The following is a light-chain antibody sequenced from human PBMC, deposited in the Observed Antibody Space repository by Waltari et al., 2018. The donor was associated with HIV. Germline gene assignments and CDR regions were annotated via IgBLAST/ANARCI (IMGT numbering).Light chain of an antibody. CDR1: SSDAGGYDS. V-gene: IGLV2-8*01. CDR3: RSFAGTNNLV. Sequence: QSALTQPPSASGSPGQSVTISCTGTSSDAGGYDSVSWYQQHPGQASKLLIFEVSNPPSGVPGRFSGSKAGNTASLTGSGLQGEDEADYYWRSFAGTNNLVFGGGTKLTVL. CDR2: EVS. J-gene: IGLJ2*01.